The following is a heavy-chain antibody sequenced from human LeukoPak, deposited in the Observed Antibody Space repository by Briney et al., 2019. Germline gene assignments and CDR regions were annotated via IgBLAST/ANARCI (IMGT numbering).Heavy chain of an antibody. V-gene: IGHV3-53*01. Sequence: GGSLRLSCVASGFIVSDNYMSWIRQAPGKEPQWVSIIYPDGRAFYADSVKGRFTISRDNSRNTLYLQMNSLRADDTALYARGRMPNGADNWGQGTLVTVPS. CDR3: GRMPNGADN. D-gene: IGHD1-26*01. CDR2: IYPDGRA. J-gene: IGHJ4*02. CDR1: GFIVSDNY.